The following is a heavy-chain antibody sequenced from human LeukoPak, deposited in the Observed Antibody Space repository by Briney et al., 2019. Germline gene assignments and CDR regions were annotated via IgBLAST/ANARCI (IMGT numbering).Heavy chain of an antibody. Sequence: ASVKVSCKASGATFSSYAISWVRQAPGQGLEWMGRIIPILGIANYAQKYQGRVTITADKSTSTAYMELSSLRSEDTAVYYCARDRYYYDSSGSIGVDYWGQGTLVTVSS. CDR2: IIPILGIA. D-gene: IGHD3-22*01. CDR3: ARDRYYYDSSGSIGVDY. V-gene: IGHV1-69*04. CDR1: GATFSSYA. J-gene: IGHJ4*02.